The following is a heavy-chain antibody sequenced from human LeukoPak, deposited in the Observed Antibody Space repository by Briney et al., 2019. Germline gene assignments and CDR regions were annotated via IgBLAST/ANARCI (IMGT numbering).Heavy chain of an antibody. CDR2: ISYDGSNK. CDR1: GFTFSSYA. V-gene: IGHV3-30*01. J-gene: IGHJ4*02. CDR3: ARDLRQASFDY. Sequence: GRSLRPSCAASGFTFSSYAMHWVRQAPGKGLEWEAVISYDGSNKYYADSVKGRFTISRDNSKNTLYLQMNSLRAEDTAVYYCARDLRQASFDYWGQGTLVTVSS.